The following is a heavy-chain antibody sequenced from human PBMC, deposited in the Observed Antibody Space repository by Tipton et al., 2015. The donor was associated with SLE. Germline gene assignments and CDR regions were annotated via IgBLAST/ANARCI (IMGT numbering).Heavy chain of an antibody. Sequence: SLRLSCAASGFTFSGYAMHWVRQAPGKGLEWVAVISYDGRNKYYAASVKGRFTISRDNSKNTLYLQMNSLRAEDTAVYYCAREVSAMDVWGKGTTVTVSS. CDR3: AREVSAMDV. V-gene: IGHV3-30*04. CDR2: ISYDGRNK. J-gene: IGHJ6*04. CDR1: GFTFSGYA. D-gene: IGHD3-10*01.